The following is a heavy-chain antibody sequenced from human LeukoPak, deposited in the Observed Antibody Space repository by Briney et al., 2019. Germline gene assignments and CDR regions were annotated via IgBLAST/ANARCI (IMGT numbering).Heavy chain of an antibody. J-gene: IGHJ4*02. Sequence: ASVKVSCKASGYTFTSYAMHWVRQAPGQRLEWMGWINAGNGNTKYSQKFQGRVTITRDTSASTAYMELSSLRSEDTAVYYYARAEQWLVFFDYWGQGTLVTVSS. V-gene: IGHV1-3*01. CDR1: GYTFTSYA. CDR3: ARAEQWLVFFDY. CDR2: INAGNGNT. D-gene: IGHD6-19*01.